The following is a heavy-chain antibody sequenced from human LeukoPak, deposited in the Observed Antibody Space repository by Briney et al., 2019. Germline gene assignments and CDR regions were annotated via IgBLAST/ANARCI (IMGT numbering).Heavy chain of an antibody. J-gene: IGHJ4*02. V-gene: IGHV4-4*07. Sequence: SETLSLTCTVSGGSISSYYWSWIRQPAGKGLEWIGRIYTSGSTNYNPSLKSRVTISLDTSKNQFSLKLSSVTAADTAVYYCARATNPAFGSYYFDYWGQGTLVTVSS. CDR1: GGSISSYY. CDR3: ARATNPAFGSYYFDY. D-gene: IGHD2/OR15-2a*01. CDR2: IYTSGST.